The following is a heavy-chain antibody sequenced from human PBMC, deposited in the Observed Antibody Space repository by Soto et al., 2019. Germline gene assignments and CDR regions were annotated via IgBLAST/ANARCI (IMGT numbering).Heavy chain of an antibody. CDR1: GYTFTTYD. CDR2: ISTYNGNT. D-gene: IGHD2-8*01. Sequence: ASVKVSCKASGYTFTTYDISWVRQAPGQGLEWMGRISTYNGNTNYPQSLQGRLTMTTDTSTTTAYMELRSLRSVDTAVYYCARDPYHVLMVNAPNLYGMDVWGQGTTVTVSS. CDR3: ARDPYHVLMVNAPNLYGMDV. J-gene: IGHJ6*02. V-gene: IGHV1-18*01.